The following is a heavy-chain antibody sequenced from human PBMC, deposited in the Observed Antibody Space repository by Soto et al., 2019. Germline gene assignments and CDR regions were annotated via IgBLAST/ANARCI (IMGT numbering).Heavy chain of an antibody. Sequence: PSETLSLTCTFSGGSISSGGYFWSWIRQHPGKGLEWIGYIYYSGSTYYNPSLKSRVTISVDTSKNQFSLKLSSVTAADTVVYYCARLHGYCISSSCHGHYAMDVWGQGTTVTVSS. D-gene: IGHD2-2*01. J-gene: IGHJ6*02. V-gene: IGHV4-31*03. CDR1: GGSISSGGYF. CDR3: ARLHGYCISSSCHGHYAMDV. CDR2: IYYSGST.